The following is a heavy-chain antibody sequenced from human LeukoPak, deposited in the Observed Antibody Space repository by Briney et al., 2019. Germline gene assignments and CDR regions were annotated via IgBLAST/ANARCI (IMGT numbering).Heavy chain of an antibody. D-gene: IGHD3-22*01. CDR3: AREGDYYDSGGYYRIDF. CDR2: VYHSGST. CDR1: GGSINAYY. J-gene: IGHJ4*02. V-gene: IGHV4-59*01. Sequence: SETLSLTCTVSGGSINAYYWSRIRQPPGKGLEWIGYVYHSGSTNYNPSLKSRVTMSVDTSNNQFSLKLSSLTAADTAMYYCAREGDYYDSGGYYRIDFWGQGTLVTVSS.